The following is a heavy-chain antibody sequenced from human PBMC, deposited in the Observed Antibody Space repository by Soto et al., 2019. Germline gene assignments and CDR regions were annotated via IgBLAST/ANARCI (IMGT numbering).Heavy chain of an antibody. CDR1: GFTFSSYA. V-gene: IGHV3-23*01. J-gene: IGHJ6*03. D-gene: IGHD5-12*01. CDR3: AEGGGYDYGYYYYYMDV. Sequence: GGSLRLSCAASGFTFSSYAMSWVRQAPGKGLEWVSAISGSGGSTYYADSVKGRFTISRDNSKNTLYLQMNSLRAEDTAVYYCAEGGGYDYGYYYYYMDVWGKGTTVTVSS. CDR2: ISGSGGST.